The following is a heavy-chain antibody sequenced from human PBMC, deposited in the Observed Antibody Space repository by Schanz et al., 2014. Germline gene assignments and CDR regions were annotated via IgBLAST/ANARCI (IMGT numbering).Heavy chain of an antibody. Sequence: QVQLVQSGGEVKTPGASVKVSCKASGYTFTRSGISWVRQAPGQGREWMGWIGGSDGYTNFAQKFQGRVTMTTDTSTSTVYMELRSLTSDDSAVYYCARDRDQWDGNYLDYWGQGTLVTVSS. V-gene: IGHV1-18*01. J-gene: IGHJ4*02. CDR1: GYTFTRSG. CDR2: IGGSDGYT. D-gene: IGHD1-26*01. CDR3: ARDRDQWDGNYLDY.